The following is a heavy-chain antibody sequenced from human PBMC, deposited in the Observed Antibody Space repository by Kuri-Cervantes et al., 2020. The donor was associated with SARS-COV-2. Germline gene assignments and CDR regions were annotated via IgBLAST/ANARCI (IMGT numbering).Heavy chain of an antibody. CDR1: GGTFSSYA. Sequence: SVKVSCKASGGTFSSYAISWVRQAPGQGLEWMGGIIPIFGTANYAQKFQGRVTITADESTSTAYMELSSLRSEDTAVYYCAADDSSGYFGYFDLWGRGTLVTVSS. D-gene: IGHD3-22*01. CDR3: AADDSSGYFGYFDL. V-gene: IGHV1-69*13. J-gene: IGHJ2*01. CDR2: IIPIFGTA.